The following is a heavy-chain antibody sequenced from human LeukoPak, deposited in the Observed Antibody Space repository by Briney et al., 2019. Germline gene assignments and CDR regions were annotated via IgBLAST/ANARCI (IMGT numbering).Heavy chain of an antibody. CDR1: GYSFTSYW. D-gene: IGHD2-15*01. CDR2: IYPGDSDT. Sequence: GESLKISCKGSGYSFTSYWIGWVRQMPGKGLEWMGIIYPGDSDTRYSPSFQGQVTTSADKSISTAYLQWSSLKASDTAMYYCARGRTRDCSGGSCYYYYYMDVWGKGTTVTISS. CDR3: ARGRTRDCSGGSCYYYYYMDV. J-gene: IGHJ6*03. V-gene: IGHV5-51*01.